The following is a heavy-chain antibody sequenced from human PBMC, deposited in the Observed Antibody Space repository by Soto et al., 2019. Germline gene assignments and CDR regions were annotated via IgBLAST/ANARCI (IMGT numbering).Heavy chain of an antibody. CDR2: IYYSGST. Sequence: SETLSLTCTVSGGSISSYYWSWTRQPPGKGLEWIGYIYYSGSTNYNPSLKSRVTISVDTSKNQFSLKLSSVTAADTAVYYCARDNRWFGDEGGGSSWFDPWGQGTLVTVSS. CDR3: ARDNRWFGDEGGGSSWFDP. CDR1: GGSISSYY. V-gene: IGHV4-59*01. D-gene: IGHD3-10*01. J-gene: IGHJ5*02.